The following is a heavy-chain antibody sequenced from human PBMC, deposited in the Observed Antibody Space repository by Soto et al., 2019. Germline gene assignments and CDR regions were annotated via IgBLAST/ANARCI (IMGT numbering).Heavy chain of an antibody. CDR1: GFIFSSHN. CDR2: ITGSSSYI. Sequence: DVQLVESGGGLVKPGGSLRLSCAASGFIFSSHNMNWVRQAPGKGLEWVSSITGSSSYIFYADSVKGRFTISRDNAKNTVSLQVNSLRAEDTGVYSCARLVASETGDGMDVWGQGTTVTVS. CDR3: ARLVASETGDGMDV. J-gene: IGHJ6*02. D-gene: IGHD7-27*01. V-gene: IGHV3-21*06.